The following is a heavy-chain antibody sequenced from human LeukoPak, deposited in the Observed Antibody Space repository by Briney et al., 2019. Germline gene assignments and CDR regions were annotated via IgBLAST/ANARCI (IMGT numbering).Heavy chain of an antibody. CDR2: IYYSGST. V-gene: IGHV4-30-4*01. D-gene: IGHD5-24*01. CDR1: GGSISSGDYY. Sequence: SETLSLTCTVSGGSISSGDYYWSWLRQPPGKGLEWIGYIYYSGSTYYNPSLKSRVTISVDTSKNQFSPKLSSVTAADTAVYYCARLPNGYNPNGYWGQGTLVTVSS. CDR3: ARLPNGYNPNGY. J-gene: IGHJ4*02.